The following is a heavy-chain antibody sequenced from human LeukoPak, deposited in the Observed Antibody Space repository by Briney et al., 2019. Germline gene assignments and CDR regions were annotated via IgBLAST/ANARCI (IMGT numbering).Heavy chain of an antibody. CDR2: INHSGST. CDR1: GGSFSGYY. Sequence: PSETLSLTCAVYGGSFSGYYWSWIRQPPGKGLEWIGEINHSGSTNYNPSLKSRVTISVDTSKNQFSLKLSSVTAADTAFYYCASQGHHGKIVGTTLSYFYMDVWGKGSTVTVSS. D-gene: IGHD1-26*01. V-gene: IGHV4-34*01. CDR3: ASQGHHGKIVGTTLSYFYMDV. J-gene: IGHJ6*03.